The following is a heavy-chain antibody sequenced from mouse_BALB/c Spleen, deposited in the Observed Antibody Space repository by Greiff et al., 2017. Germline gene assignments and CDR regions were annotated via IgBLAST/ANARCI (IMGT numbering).Heavy chain of an antibody. CDR3: ARRGGYDDFFDY. V-gene: IGHV1-12*01. Sequence: QVQLQQPGAELVKPGASVKMSCKASGYTFTSYNMHWVKQTPGQGLEWIGAIYPGNGDTSYNQKFKGKATLTADKSSSTAYMQLSSLTSEDSAVYYCARRGGYDDFFDYWGQGTTLTVSS. CDR2: IYPGNGDT. J-gene: IGHJ2*01. CDR1: GYTFTSYN. D-gene: IGHD2-2*01.